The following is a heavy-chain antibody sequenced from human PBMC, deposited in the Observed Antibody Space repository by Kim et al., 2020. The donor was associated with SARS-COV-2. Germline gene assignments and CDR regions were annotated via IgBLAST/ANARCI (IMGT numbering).Heavy chain of an antibody. CDR1: GFTFSSYG. J-gene: IGHJ3*02. V-gene: IGHV3-30*18. CDR2: ISYDGSNK. CDR3: AKLAFDI. Sequence: GGSLRLSCAASGFTFSSYGMHWVRQAPGKGLEWVAVISYDGSNKYYADSVKVRFTISRDNSKNTLYLQMNSLRAEDTAVYYCAKLAFDIWGQGTMVTVSS.